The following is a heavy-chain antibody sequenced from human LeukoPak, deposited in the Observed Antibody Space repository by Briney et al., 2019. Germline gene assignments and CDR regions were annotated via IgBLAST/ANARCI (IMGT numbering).Heavy chain of an antibody. Sequence: GGSLRLSCATSEFTFSSRWMTWVRQAPGKGLEWVANIKQDGSEKYYVDSVKGRFTISRDNAKNSLYLQMNSLRAEDTAVYYCARGRGIAEWFDPWGQGTLVTVSS. J-gene: IGHJ5*02. CDR3: ARGRGIAEWFDP. CDR1: EFTFSSRW. V-gene: IGHV3-7*01. CDR2: IKQDGSEK. D-gene: IGHD6-13*01.